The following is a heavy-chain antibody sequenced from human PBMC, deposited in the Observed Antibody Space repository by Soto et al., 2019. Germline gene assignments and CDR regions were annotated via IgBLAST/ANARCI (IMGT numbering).Heavy chain of an antibody. J-gene: IGHJ6*02. CDR1: GYTFTSYY. D-gene: IGHD3-3*01. CDR2: INPSGGST. CDR3: ARGYDFWSGYYAPPYYYYGMDV. Sequence: ASVKVSCKASGYTFTSYYMHWVRQAPGQGLEWMGIINPSGGSTSYAQKFQGRVTMTRDTSTSTVYMELSSLRSEDTAAYYCARGYDFWSGYYAPPYYYYGMDVWGQGTTVTVSS. V-gene: IGHV1-46*01.